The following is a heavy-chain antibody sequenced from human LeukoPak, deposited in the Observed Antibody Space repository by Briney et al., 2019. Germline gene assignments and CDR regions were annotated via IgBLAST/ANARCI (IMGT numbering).Heavy chain of an antibody. V-gene: IGHV4-39*01. J-gene: IGHJ5*02. CDR1: GGSISSSSYY. D-gene: IGHD6-19*01. Sequence: SETLSLTCTVSGGSISSSSYYWAWIRQPPGKGLEWIGSIYYSGSTYYNPSLKSRVTISVDTSKNQFSLKLSSVTAADTAVYYCASQGTGYSSGWFRFDHWGQGTLVTVSS. CDR2: IYYSGST. CDR3: ASQGTGYSSGWFRFDH.